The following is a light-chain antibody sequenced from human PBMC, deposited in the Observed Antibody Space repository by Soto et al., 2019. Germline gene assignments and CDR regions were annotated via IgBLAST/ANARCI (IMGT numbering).Light chain of an antibody. CDR3: QHYNNWPLT. V-gene: IGKV3-15*01. CDR2: GAS. Sequence: DIVLTQSPATLTVSPGERATLSCRASQSVSSNLAWYQQKPGQAPRLLIYGASTRATGIPARFSGSGSGTEFTLTISSLQSEDFAVYYCQHYNNWPLTFGQGTKVDIK. J-gene: IGKJ1*01. CDR1: QSVSSN.